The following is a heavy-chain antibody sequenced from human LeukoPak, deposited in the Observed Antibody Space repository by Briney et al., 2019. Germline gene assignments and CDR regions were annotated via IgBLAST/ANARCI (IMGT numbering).Heavy chain of an antibody. CDR3: ARVVREGSYYDFWSGLDY. V-gene: IGHV3-20*04. J-gene: IGHJ4*02. D-gene: IGHD3-3*01. Sequence: PGGSPRLSCAASGFTFDDYGMSWVRQAPGKGLEWVSGINWNGGSTGYADSVKGRFTISRDNAKNSLYLQMNSLRAEDTALYYCARVVREGSYYDFWSGLDYWGQGTLVTVSS. CDR1: GFTFDDYG. CDR2: INWNGGST.